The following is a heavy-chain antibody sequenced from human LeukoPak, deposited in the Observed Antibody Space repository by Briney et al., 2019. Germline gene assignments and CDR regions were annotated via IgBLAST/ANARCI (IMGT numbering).Heavy chain of an antibody. CDR2: IYYGGST. V-gene: IGHV4-39*01. CDR1: GGSISSSSYY. CDR3: ARHHYYGSGKTDY. J-gene: IGHJ4*02. D-gene: IGHD3-10*01. Sequence: SETLSLTCTVSGGSISSSSYYWGWIRQPPGKGLEWIGSIYYGGSTYYNPSLKSRVTISVDTSKNRFSLKLSSVTAADTAVYYCARHHYYGSGKTDYWGQGTLVTVSS.